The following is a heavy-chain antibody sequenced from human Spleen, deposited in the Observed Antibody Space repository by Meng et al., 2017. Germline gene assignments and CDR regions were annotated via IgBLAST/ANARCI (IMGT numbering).Heavy chain of an antibody. D-gene: IGHD3-16*02. CDR1: GDSITNHNW. CDR3: ARDVGVIPHSYDY. V-gene: IGHV4-4*02. Sequence: QVQLRESGPALVKPSETLSLTCAVSGDSITNHNWWAWVRQPPGKGLEWIGEIYHSERTNYNPSLKSRVTISVDKSKNQFSLKLSSVTAADTAVYYCARDVGVIPHSYDYWGQGTLVTVSS. CDR2: IYHSERT. J-gene: IGHJ4*02.